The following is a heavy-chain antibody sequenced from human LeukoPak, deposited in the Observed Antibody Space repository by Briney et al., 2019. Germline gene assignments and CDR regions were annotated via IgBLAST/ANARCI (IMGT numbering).Heavy chain of an antibody. Sequence: PGGSLRLSCAASGFTFSSYAMHWVRQAPGKGLEWVAVISYDGSNKYYADSVKGRFTISRDNSKNTLYLQMNSLRAEDTAVYYCAKDRSTVTPAWGFDYWGQGTLVTVSS. V-gene: IGHV3-30-3*01. CDR2: ISYDGSNK. J-gene: IGHJ4*02. CDR1: GFTFSSYA. CDR3: AKDRSTVTPAWGFDY. D-gene: IGHD4-17*01.